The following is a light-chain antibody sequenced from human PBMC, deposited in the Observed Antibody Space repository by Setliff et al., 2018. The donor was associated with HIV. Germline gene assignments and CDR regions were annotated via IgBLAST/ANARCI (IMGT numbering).Light chain of an antibody. CDR3: QVWDTGSDPPCV. V-gene: IGLV3-21*04. CDR1: NIGSKG. CDR2: YDN. Sequence: SYELAQPPSVSVAPGKTARITCGGDNIGSKGVHWYQQKPGQAPVVVIYYDNDRPSGIPERFSGSISGNTATLTISRVEAGDEADYFCQVWDTGSDPPCVFAAGTKVTVL. J-gene: IGLJ1*01.